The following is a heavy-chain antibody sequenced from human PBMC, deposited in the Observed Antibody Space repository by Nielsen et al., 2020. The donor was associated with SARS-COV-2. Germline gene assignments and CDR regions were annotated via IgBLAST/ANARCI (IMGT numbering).Heavy chain of an antibody. J-gene: IGHJ3*02. V-gene: IGHV1-46*04. Sequence: ASVKVSCKASGYIITNYWIHWVRQAPGQGLEWMGIMDPSSGSTRYAQKLQGRVTMTRDTSTSTVYIEVSSLRSEDTAVYYCAKASDIWGQGTMVTVSS. CDR1: GYIITNYW. CDR3: AKASDI. CDR2: MDPSSGST.